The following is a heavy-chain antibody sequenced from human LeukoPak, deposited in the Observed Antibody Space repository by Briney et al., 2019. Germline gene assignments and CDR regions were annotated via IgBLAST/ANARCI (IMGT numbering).Heavy chain of an antibody. V-gene: IGHV3-23*01. CDR1: GFTFSSFA. J-gene: IGHJ4*02. CDR2: IRATDGTT. D-gene: IGHD3-22*01. CDR3: ARDWIDDNSGIDY. Sequence: GGSLRLSCSASGFTFSSFAMSWVRQSPGQGLEWVSAIRATDGTTYYADSVRGWFTVSRDNSKNILFLQMNSLRDEDTAIYYCARDWIDDNSGIDYWGQGTLVTVSS.